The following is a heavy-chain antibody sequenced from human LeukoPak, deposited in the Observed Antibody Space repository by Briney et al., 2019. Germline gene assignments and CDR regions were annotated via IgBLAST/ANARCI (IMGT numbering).Heavy chain of an antibody. CDR2: IYHSGST. Sequence: SQTLSLTCAVSGGSISSGGYSWSWIRQPPGTGLEWIGYIYHSGSTYYNPSLKSRVTISVDRSKNQFSLKLSSVTAADTAVYYCARGVVPAAMSVYFDYWGQGTLVTVSS. CDR1: GGSISSGGYS. D-gene: IGHD2-2*01. V-gene: IGHV4-30-2*01. J-gene: IGHJ4*02. CDR3: ARGVVPAAMSVYFDY.